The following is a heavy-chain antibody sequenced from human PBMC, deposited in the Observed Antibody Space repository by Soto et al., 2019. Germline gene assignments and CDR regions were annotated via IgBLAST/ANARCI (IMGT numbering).Heavy chain of an antibody. J-gene: IGHJ4*02. CDR3: ARDPALGGPFDY. CDR2: INAYNGNT. D-gene: IGHD3-16*01. CDR1: GYTFTNYX. V-gene: IGHV1-18*01. Sequence: SVKVSCKASGYTFTNYXISWVRQAPGQGLEWMGWINAYNGNTKYAQKFQGRVTMTTDTSTSTAYMELRSLRFDYTAVYYCARDPALGGPFDYWGQGTLVTVSS.